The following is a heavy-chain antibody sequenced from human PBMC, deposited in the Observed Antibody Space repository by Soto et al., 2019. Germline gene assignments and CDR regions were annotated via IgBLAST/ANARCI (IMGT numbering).Heavy chain of an antibody. Sequence: GGSLRLSCAASGFTFSDYYMSWIRQAPGKGLEWVSYISSSSSYTNYADSVKGRFTISRDNAKNSLYLQMNSLRAEDTAVYYCARVIEYAQVVTVDHDAFDIWGQGTMVTVSS. V-gene: IGHV3-11*06. CDR3: ARVIEYAQVVTVDHDAFDI. CDR1: GFTFSDYY. D-gene: IGHD2-21*02. CDR2: ISSSSSYT. J-gene: IGHJ3*02.